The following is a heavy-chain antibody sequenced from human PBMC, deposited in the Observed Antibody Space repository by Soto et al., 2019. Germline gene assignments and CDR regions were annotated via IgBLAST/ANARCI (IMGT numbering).Heavy chain of an antibody. D-gene: IGHD2-2*01. Sequence: SETLSLTCTVSGGSISSYYWSWLRQPPGKGLEWIGYIYSSGSTNYNPSLKSRVTISIDTSKSQVSLKQTSVTAADTAVYYCARVGKTSSYDAFDIWRHGPIVPAS. V-gene: IGHV4-59*01. CDR2: IYSSGST. J-gene: IGHJ3*02. CDR3: ARVGKTSSYDAFDI. CDR1: GGSISSYY.